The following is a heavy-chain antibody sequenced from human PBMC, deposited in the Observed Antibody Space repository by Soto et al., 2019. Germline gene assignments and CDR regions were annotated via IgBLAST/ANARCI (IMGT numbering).Heavy chain of an antibody. CDR2: ITHSGST. CDR3: ARSSVRGWSY. D-gene: IGHD3-10*02. Sequence: PSETLSLTCAVYGGSFSGYYWTWIRQPPGKGLEWIGEITHSGSTNYNPSLKSRVTISVDTSKNQFSLNLNSVTAADTAVYYCARSSVRGWSYWGQGILVTVS. V-gene: IGHV4-34*01. CDR1: GGSFSGYY. J-gene: IGHJ4*02.